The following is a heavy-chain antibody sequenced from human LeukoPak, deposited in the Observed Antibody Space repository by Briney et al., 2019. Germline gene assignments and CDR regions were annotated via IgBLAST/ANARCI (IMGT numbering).Heavy chain of an antibody. J-gene: IGHJ4*02. D-gene: IGHD4-11*01. CDR3: ARDAQRGFDYSNSLQY. V-gene: IGHV3-33*01. CDR2: IWSDGTNQ. Sequence: GGSLILSCATSGFTFSHYGMHWVPQAPGKGLEWVAVIWSDGTNQFYADSVKGRFTISRDSSKTVYLQMNSLRVEDTAVYFCARDAQRGFDYSNSLQYWGQGTLVTVSS. CDR1: GFTFSHYG.